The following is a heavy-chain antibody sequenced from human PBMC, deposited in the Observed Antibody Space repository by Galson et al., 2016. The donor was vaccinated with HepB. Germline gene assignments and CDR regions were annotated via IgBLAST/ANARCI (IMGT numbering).Heavy chain of an antibody. J-gene: IGHJ3*02. V-gene: IGHV4-31*03. Sequence: TLSLTCSVSGASISSGSHYWTWIRQHPGKGLEWIGCISYSGNAYYNPSLKSRLTISLDTSKNQFSLKLTSVTAADTAVYYCARDQRIGDGHDIWGQGTMVTVSS. CDR1: GASISSGSHY. CDR2: ISYSGNA. D-gene: IGHD3-10*01. CDR3: ARDQRIGDGHDI.